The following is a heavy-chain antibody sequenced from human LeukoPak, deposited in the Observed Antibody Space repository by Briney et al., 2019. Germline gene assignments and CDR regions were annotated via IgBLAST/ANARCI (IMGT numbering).Heavy chain of an antibody. CDR2: ISWNSGSI. V-gene: IGHV3-9*01. Sequence: GGSLRLSCAASGFTFDDYAMHWVRQAPGKGLEWVSGISWNSGSIGYADSVKGRFTISRDNAKNSLYLQMNSLRAEDTALYYCAKDISAAGSNWFDPWGQGTLVTVSS. D-gene: IGHD6-13*01. CDR3: AKDISAAGSNWFDP. CDR1: GFTFDDYA. J-gene: IGHJ5*02.